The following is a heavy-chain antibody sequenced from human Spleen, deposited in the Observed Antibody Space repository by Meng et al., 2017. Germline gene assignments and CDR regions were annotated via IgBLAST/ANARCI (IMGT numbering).Heavy chain of an antibody. CDR1: GFTFSNAW. D-gene: IGHD2-2*01. CDR3: ARDMARYCSTTSCYLFDY. CDR2: IKSKTDGGTT. V-gene: IGHV3-15*05. J-gene: IGHJ4*02. Sequence: GGSLRLSCVASGFTFSNAWMSWVRQAPGKGLEWVGRIKSKTDGGTTDYAAPVTGRFTISRDDSKSTLYLQMNSLRAEDTAVYYCARDMARYCSTTSCYLFDYWGQGTLVTVSS.